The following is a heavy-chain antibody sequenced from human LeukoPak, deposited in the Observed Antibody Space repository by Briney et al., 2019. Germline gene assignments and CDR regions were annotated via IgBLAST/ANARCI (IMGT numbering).Heavy chain of an antibody. CDR2: IYYSGST. CDR1: GGAISSYY. Sequence: SEPLSLTCTVSGGAISSYYWSWIRQSPGKGLEWLGYIYYSGSTNYNPSLKSRVTISVDTSKNQFSLKLSSVTAADTAVYYCARAPGIAAAGYFDYWCQGALVTVSS. D-gene: IGHD6-13*01. CDR3: ARAPGIAAAGYFDY. V-gene: IGHV4-59*01. J-gene: IGHJ4*02.